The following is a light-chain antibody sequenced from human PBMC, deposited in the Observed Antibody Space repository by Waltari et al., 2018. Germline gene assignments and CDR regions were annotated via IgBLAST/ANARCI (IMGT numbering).Light chain of an antibody. V-gene: IGLV2-14*03. CDR2: EVS. Sequence: QSALAQPASVSGSPGQSIAISCTGTSSDIGNYNYVPWYQQHPGKAPKLILYEVSERPSGVSRRCSGSKSGNKATLTISGLQADDEADYYCSSYTNRATLRVFGTGTKVTVL. CDR1: SSDIGNYNY. J-gene: IGLJ1*01. CDR3: SSYTNRATLRV.